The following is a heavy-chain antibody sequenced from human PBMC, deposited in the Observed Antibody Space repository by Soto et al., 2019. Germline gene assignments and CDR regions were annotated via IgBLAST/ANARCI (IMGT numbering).Heavy chain of an antibody. V-gene: IGHV3-48*01. CDR3: ARYSTPLDV. Sequence: EVQLVESGGGLVQPGGSLRLSCAASGFTFSSYSMNWVRQAPGKGLEWVSYISSSSSTIYYADSVKGRFTISRDNAKNSLYLQMTSLRAEDTAVYYCARYSTPLDVWGQGTTVTVSS. J-gene: IGHJ6*02. CDR2: ISSSSSTI. D-gene: IGHD2-15*01. CDR1: GFTFSSYS.